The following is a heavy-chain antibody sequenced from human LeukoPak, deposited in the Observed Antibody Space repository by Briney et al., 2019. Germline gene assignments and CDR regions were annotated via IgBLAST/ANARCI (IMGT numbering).Heavy chain of an antibody. CDR1: GGSISSYY. J-gene: IGHJ4*02. CDR3: ARAAPEDYGGNFFDY. Sequence: SETLSLTCTVSGGSISSYYWSWIRQPPGKGLEWIGYIYYSGSTNYNPSLKSRVTISVDTSKNQFSLKLSSVTAADTAVYYCARAAPEDYGGNFFDYWGQGTLVTVSS. CDR2: IYYSGST. D-gene: IGHD4-17*01. V-gene: IGHV4-59*01.